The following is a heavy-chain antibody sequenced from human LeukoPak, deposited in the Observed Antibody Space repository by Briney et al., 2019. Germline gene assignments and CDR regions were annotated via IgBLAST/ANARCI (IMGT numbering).Heavy chain of an antibody. CDR2: IYYSGST. D-gene: IGHD6-6*01. Sequence: SEALSLTCTVSGGSISSYYWSWIRQPPGKGLEWIGYIYYSGSTNYNPSLKSRVTISVDTSKNQFSLKLSSVTAADTAVYYCARVWGQLGLDYWGQGTLVTVSS. J-gene: IGHJ4*02. CDR3: ARVWGQLGLDY. V-gene: IGHV4-59*12. CDR1: GGSISSYY.